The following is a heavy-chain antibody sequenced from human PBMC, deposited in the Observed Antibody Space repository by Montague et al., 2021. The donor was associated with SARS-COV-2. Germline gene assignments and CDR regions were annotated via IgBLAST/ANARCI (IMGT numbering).Heavy chain of an antibody. CDR1: GGSFSGYY. CDR3: AYVELTTLGVICYYGMDV. CDR2: INHSGST. D-gene: IGHD4-23*01. J-gene: IGHJ6*02. V-gene: IGHV4-34*01. Sequence: SETLSLTCAVYGGSFSGYYWTWIRQSPRKGLEWIGEINHSGSTNYNPSLKSRVTISVDTSKNQFSLKLSSVTAADTAVYYCAYVELTTLGVICYYGMDVWGQGTTVTVSS.